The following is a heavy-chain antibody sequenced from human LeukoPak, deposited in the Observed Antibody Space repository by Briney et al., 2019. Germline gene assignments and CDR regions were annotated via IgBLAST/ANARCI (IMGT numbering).Heavy chain of an antibody. CDR1: GGTFSSYA. J-gene: IGHJ3*02. CDR2: IIPIFGTA. V-gene: IGHV1-69*13. Sequence: ASVKVSCKASGGTFSSYAISWVRQAPGQGLEWMGGIIPIFGTANYAQKFQGRVTITADESTSTAYMELSSLRSEDTAVYYCARDSGAYYYDSSGYYYDAFDIWGQGTMVTVSS. D-gene: IGHD3-22*01. CDR3: ARDSGAYYYDSSGYYYDAFDI.